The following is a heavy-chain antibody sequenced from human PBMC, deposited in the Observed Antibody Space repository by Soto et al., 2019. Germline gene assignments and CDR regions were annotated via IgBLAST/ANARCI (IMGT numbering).Heavy chain of an antibody. J-gene: IGHJ6*04. CDR2: ISAYNGNT. Sequence: ASVKVSCKASGYTFTSYGISWVRQAPGQGLEWMGWISAYNGNTNYAQKLQGRVTMNTDTSTSTAYMELRSLRSDDTAVYYCARVGWHTYCGGDCYSEHYYYYGMDVWGKGTTVTVSS. CDR1: GYTFTSYG. V-gene: IGHV1-18*04. CDR3: ARVGWHTYCGGDCYSEHYYYYGMDV. D-gene: IGHD2-21*02.